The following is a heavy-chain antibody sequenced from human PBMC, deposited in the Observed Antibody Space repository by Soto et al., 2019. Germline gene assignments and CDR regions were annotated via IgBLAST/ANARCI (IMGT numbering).Heavy chain of an antibody. D-gene: IGHD3-22*01. J-gene: IGHJ4*02. CDR1: GFTFSSYA. V-gene: IGHV3-64D*06. Sequence: PGGSLRLSCSASGFTFSSYAMHWVRQAPGKGLEYVSAISSNGGSTYYADSVKGRFTISRDNSKNTLYLQMSSLRAEDTAVYYCVKSYYDSSGPFDYWGQGTPVTVSS. CDR3: VKSYYDSSGPFDY. CDR2: ISSNGGST.